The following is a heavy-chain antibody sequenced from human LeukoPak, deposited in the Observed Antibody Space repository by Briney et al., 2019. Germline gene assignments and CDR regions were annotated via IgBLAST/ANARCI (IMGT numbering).Heavy chain of an antibody. J-gene: IGHJ4*02. V-gene: IGHV3-48*04. CDR1: GFTFSFYY. CDR3: AIMNDVSSGWGARLDD. CDR2: ISLSSTRL. Sequence: GGSLRLSCAASGFTFSFYYMNWARQAPGEGLEWVSYISLSSTRLDYAASVTGRFTISRDNGKSSLYLQVNCLRGEDTAVYYSAIMNDVSSGWGARLDDWGQGTLVTVPS. D-gene: IGHD1-1*01.